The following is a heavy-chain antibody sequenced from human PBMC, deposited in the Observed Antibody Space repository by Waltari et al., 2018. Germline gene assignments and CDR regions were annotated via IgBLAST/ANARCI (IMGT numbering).Heavy chain of an antibody. CDR1: GFTLMSYA. CDR3: ARLDMFMSGWD. D-gene: IGHD6-19*01. Sequence: QVQLVESGGGVVQPGGPLRLSGGASGFTLMSYAMHWVLQAPGMGLGWVAAIAHDGTSEYYADSVKGRFTISRDTPKKTVSLQMNSLRSEDTAIYFCARLDMFMSGWDWGQGALVTVSA. J-gene: IGHJ4*02. V-gene: IGHV3-30*11. CDR2: IAHDGTSE.